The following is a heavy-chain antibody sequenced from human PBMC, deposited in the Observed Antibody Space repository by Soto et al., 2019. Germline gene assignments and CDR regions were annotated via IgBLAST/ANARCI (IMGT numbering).Heavy chain of an antibody. Sequence: SLRLSCAASGFTFAEYAMHWGRQIPGKGLEWGSGIRWDGGRIGYAGSVKGRFTITRDNAKKSLFLQMNSLRLEDTALYYCAKVVVQATQPRYYFYGMDVWGQGTTVTVSS. V-gene: IGHV3-9*01. D-gene: IGHD2-15*01. CDR3: AKVVVQATQPRYYFYGMDV. CDR2: IRWDGGRI. CDR1: GFTFAEYA. J-gene: IGHJ6*02.